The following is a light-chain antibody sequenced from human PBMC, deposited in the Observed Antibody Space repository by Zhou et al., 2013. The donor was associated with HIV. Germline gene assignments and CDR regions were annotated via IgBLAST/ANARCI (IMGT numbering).Light chain of an antibody. CDR2: AAS. J-gene: IGKJ1*01. CDR3: QQYNSWT. CDR1: QSISTY. V-gene: IGKV1-39*01. Sequence: DIQMTQSPSSLSPSVGDRVTITCRASQSISTYLNWYQQKPGKAPKLLIYAASSLQSGVPSRFSGSKSGTEFTLTISSLQPDDFATYYCQQYNSWTFGQGTKVEIK.